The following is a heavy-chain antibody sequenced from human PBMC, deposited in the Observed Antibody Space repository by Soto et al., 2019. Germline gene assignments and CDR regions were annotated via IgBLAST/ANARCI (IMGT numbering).Heavy chain of an antibody. CDR1: GFTFSSYW. V-gene: IGHV3-7*05. J-gene: IGHJ4*02. CDR2: IKQDGSEK. CDR3: ARDSPCADY. Sequence: EVQLVESGGGLVQPGGSLRLSCAASGFTFSSYWMSWVRQAPGKGLEWVANIKQDGSEKYYVDSVKGRFTISRDNAKNTVYLQMNSFSAEDTAVYYGARDSPCADYWGQGTLVTVSS.